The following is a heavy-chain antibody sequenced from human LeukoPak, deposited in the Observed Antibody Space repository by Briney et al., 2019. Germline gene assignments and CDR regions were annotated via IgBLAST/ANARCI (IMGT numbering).Heavy chain of an antibody. Sequence: GEALKISCKGSGYIFTSYWIGWVRPMPGKGLEWMGIIYPGDSDIRYSPSFQGQVTISADKSISTAYLQWSSLKASDTAMYYCARQPTSMVRGIIITDYYFDYWGQGTLVTVSS. D-gene: IGHD3-10*01. CDR3: ARQPTSMVRGIIITDYYFDY. V-gene: IGHV5-51*01. CDR1: GYIFTSYW. CDR2: IYPGDSDI. J-gene: IGHJ4*02.